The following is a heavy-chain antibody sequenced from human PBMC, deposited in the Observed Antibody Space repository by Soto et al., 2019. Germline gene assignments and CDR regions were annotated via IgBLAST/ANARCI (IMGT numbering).Heavy chain of an antibody. CDR2: IYHSGYT. J-gene: IGHJ3*02. CDR1: GDSFSDDYY. Sequence: SETLSLTCTVSGDSFSDDYYWTWSRHHPGKGLEWIGYIYHSGYTYYSPSLESRLTLSVDTSKNQFSLKLSSVTAADTAVYYCARQSPNGGGNFPRHPDAVDIWGHGTMGTVSS. D-gene: IGHD2-21*01. CDR3: ARQSPNGGGNFPRHPDAVDI. V-gene: IGHV4-31*03.